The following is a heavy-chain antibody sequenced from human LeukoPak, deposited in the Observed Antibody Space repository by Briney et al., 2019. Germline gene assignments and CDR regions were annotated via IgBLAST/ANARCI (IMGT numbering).Heavy chain of an antibody. Sequence: GGSLRLSCAASGFTFTSYPMTWVRQAPGKGLEWVSSISQTGAIPNYADSVKGRFTISRDNSKNTLYLQMSSLRAEDAAVCFCAKDIGPSRRIFDYWGQGTLVAVSS. CDR3: AKDIGPSRRIFDY. CDR2: ISQTGAIP. J-gene: IGHJ4*02. D-gene: IGHD2/OR15-2a*01. V-gene: IGHV3-23*01. CDR1: GFTFTSYP.